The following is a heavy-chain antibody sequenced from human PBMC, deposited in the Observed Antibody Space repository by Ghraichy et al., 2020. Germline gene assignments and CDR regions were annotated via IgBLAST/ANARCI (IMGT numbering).Heavy chain of an antibody. CDR1: GFTFSNYN. J-gene: IGHJ4*02. Sequence: GGSLRLSCAASGFTFSNYNMHWVRQAPGKGLEWVAFIWYDGSNKYYVDSVKGRFTISRDNSKNTLYLQMSGLRAEDSAVYYCAKDSGGGNCHYGYWGQGSLVTVSS. V-gene: IGHV3-30*02. D-gene: IGHD2-15*01. CDR2: IWYDGSNK. CDR3: AKDSGGGNCHYGY.